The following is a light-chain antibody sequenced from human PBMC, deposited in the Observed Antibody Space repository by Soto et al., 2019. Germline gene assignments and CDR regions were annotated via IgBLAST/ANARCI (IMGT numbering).Light chain of an antibody. Sequence: QSALTQSVSVSGSPGQSITISCTGTSSDVGSYNLVSWYQQHPGKAPKLMIYEGSKRPSGVSNRFSGSKSGNTASLTISGLQAEDEADYYCYSFAGSFTWVFGGGTKLTVL. CDR2: EGS. J-gene: IGLJ2*01. CDR3: YSFAGSFTWV. V-gene: IGLV2-23*01. CDR1: SSDVGSYNL.